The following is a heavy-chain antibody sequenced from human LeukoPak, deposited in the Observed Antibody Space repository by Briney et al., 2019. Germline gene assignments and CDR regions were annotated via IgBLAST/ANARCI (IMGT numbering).Heavy chain of an antibody. V-gene: IGHV3-7*01. CDR2: IKQDGSEK. CDR3: ASGTAAPGTSFYFGMDV. Sequence: PGGSLRLSCAASGFTFSSYAMHWVRQAPGKGLEWVANIKQDGSEKYYVGSVKGRFTISRDNAKNSLYLQMNSLRAEDTAVYFCASGTAAPGTSFYFGMDVWGQGTTVTVSS. J-gene: IGHJ6*02. CDR1: GFTFSSYA. D-gene: IGHD6-13*01.